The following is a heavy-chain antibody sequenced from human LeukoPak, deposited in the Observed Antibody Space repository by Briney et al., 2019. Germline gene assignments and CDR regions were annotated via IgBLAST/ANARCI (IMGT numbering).Heavy chain of an antibody. CDR1: GYTFTSYD. J-gene: IGHJ6*02. D-gene: IGHD2-15*01. CDR3: ARGRGGPRCYYFYGMDV. Sequence: GASVKVSCKASGYTFTSYDINWVRQATGQGLEWMGWMNPNSGNTGYAQKFQGRVTMTRNTPISTAYMELSSLRSEDTAVYYCARGRGGPRCYYFYGMDVWGQGTTVTVSS. CDR2: MNPNSGNT. V-gene: IGHV1-8*01.